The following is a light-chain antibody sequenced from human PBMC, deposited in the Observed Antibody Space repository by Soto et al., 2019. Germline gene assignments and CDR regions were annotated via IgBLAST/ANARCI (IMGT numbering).Light chain of an antibody. CDR2: RAA. CDR3: QQSYSSPPWT. V-gene: IGKV1-39*01. Sequence: DIQMTQSPASLSASVGDRVTISCRASQTISTFLNWYQQKPGTAPRLLIYRAASVQSGVPPRFSGSGTGRDFTVAMSSLRPEDIGPCFCQQSYSSPPWTFGQGTKVDIK. J-gene: IGKJ1*01. CDR1: QTISTF.